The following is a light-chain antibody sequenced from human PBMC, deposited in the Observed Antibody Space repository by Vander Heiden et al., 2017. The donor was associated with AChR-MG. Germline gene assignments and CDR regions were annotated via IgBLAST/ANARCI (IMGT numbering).Light chain of an antibody. Sequence: SYVLTQPPSGSVAPGQPARIACGGNNIGSKSVHWYQQKPGQAPVLVVYDVSDRPSGIPERFSGSKSGNTATLTIGRVEAGDEADYYCQVWDSSNDRVVFGGGTKLTVL. J-gene: IGLJ2*01. CDR2: DVS. CDR3: QVWDSSNDRVV. CDR1: NIGSKS. V-gene: IGLV3-21*02.